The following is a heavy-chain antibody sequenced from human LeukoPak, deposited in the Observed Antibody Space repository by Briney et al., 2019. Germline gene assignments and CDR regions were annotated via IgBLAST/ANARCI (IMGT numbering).Heavy chain of an antibody. Sequence: SETLSLTCAVCGGSFSGYYWSWIRQPPGKGLEWIGEINHSGSTNYNPSLKSRVTISVDTSKNQFSLKLSSVTAADTAVYYCARGTNILTGYYYYMDVWGKGTTVTVSS. CDR1: GGSFSGYY. CDR3: ARGTNILTGYYYYMDV. D-gene: IGHD3-9*01. CDR2: INHSGST. V-gene: IGHV4-34*01. J-gene: IGHJ6*03.